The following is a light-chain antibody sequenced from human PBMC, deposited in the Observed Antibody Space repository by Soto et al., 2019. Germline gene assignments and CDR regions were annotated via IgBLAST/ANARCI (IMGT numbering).Light chain of an antibody. CDR1: KSVSSY. CDR3: QQRWNSRTWT. J-gene: IGKJ1*01. CDR2: DAS. V-gene: IGKV3-11*01. Sequence: EVVXTQSCWNLSQPQGQRVTLSCRDSKSVSSYLAWYKQKHGKATXLXXXDASNRDNGIQARFSSSGSGKEFTLPISCREPEDFGAYYCQQRWNSRTWTFGHGTQVDI.